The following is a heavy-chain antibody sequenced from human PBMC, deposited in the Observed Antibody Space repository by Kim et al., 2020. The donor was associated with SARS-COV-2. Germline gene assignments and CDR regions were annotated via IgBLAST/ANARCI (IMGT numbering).Heavy chain of an antibody. J-gene: IGHJ6*02. CDR3: ATHFPMRFPMDV. V-gene: IGHV5-51*01. Sequence: TRYSPSFQGQVTISADKAISTAYLQWSSLKASGTAMYYCATHFPMRFPMDVWGQGTTVTVSS. CDR2: T. D-gene: IGHD2-2*01.